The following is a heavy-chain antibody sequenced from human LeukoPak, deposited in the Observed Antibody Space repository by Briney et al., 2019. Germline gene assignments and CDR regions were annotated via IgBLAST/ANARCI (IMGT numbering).Heavy chain of an antibody. CDR2: INPSGGGT. CDR1: GYTFTSYY. V-gene: IGHV1-46*01. CDR3: ARERDDILTGNRRTPSDY. Sequence: ASVKVSCKASGYTFTSYYMHWVRQAPGQGLEWMGIINPSGGGTSYAQKFQGRVTMTRDTSTSTVYMELSSLRSEDTAVYYCARERDDILTGNRRTPSDYWGQGTLVTVSS. J-gene: IGHJ4*02. D-gene: IGHD3-9*01.